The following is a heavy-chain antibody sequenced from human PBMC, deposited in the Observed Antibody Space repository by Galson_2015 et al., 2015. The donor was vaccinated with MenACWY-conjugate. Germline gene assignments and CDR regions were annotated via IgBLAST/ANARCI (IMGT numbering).Heavy chain of an antibody. D-gene: IGHD2-21*01. CDR1: AFTFSNAY. Sequence: SLRLSCAGSAFTFSNAYMSWVRQAPGKGLEWVGRIKSQTEGGKTDYAAPMKGRFTISRDDSKNTLYLQMNSLKIEDTAVYYCTTHKPDSWGGLLFHFYMDVWGKGTTVTVSS. V-gene: IGHV3-15*01. J-gene: IGHJ6*03. CDR3: TTHKPDSWGGLLFHFYMDV. CDR2: IKSQTEGGKT.